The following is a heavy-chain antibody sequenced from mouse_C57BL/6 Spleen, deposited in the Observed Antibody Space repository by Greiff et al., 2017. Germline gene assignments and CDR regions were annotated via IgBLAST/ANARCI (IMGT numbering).Heavy chain of an antibody. D-gene: IGHD3-2*02. CDR3: TIDSSGSGWFAY. CDR2: IYPGNSDT. V-gene: IGHV1-5*01. J-gene: IGHJ3*01. Sequence: VQLQQSGTVLARPGASVKMSCKTSGYTFTSYWMHWVKQRPGQGLEWIGAIYPGNSDTSYNQKFKGKAKLTAVTSASTAYMELSSLTNEDSAVYYCTIDSSGSGWFAYWGQGTLVTVSA. CDR1: GYTFTSYW.